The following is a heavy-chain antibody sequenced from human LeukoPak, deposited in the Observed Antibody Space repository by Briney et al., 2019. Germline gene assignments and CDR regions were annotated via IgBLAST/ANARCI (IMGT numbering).Heavy chain of an antibody. D-gene: IGHD6-19*01. CDR1: GFTFDDYA. V-gene: IGHV3-9*01. CDR2: ISWNSGSI. CDR3: AKAPGAGKGLSWFDP. J-gene: IGHJ5*02. Sequence: GGSLRLSCAASGFTFDDYAMHWVRQAPGKGLEWVSGISWNSGSIGYADSVKGRFTISRDNAKNSLYLQMNSLRAEDTALYYCAKAPGAGKGLSWFDPWGQGILVTVSS.